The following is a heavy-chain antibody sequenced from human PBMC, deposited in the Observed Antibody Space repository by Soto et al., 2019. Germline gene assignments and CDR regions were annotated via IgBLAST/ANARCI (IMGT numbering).Heavy chain of an antibody. CDR2: ISLYHHST. Sequence: ASVKVSCKASGYTFSAYYMRWVRQAPGQGLEWMGIISLYHHSTSYAQKFQGRLTVTADTSTTTVYMDLSSLTSEDSAVYWCARELYSCGGDCPYYMDYWGQGTLVTVSS. D-gene: IGHD2-21*02. CDR3: ARELYSCGGDCPYYMDY. CDR1: GYTFSAYY. V-gene: IGHV1-46*01. J-gene: IGHJ4*02.